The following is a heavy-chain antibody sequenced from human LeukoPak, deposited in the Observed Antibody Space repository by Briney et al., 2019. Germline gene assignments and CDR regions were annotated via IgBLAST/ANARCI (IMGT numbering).Heavy chain of an antibody. CDR1: GGSFSGYF. J-gene: IGHJ4*02. CDR2: INYSGST. CDR3: ASSAYYDILTGYYPFDY. V-gene: IGHV4-34*01. Sequence: SETLSLTCAVYGGSFSGYFWSWIRQPLGKGLEWIGEINYSGSTNYNPSLKSRVTISVDTSKNQFSLKLSSVTAADTAVYYFASSAYYDILTGYYPFDYWGQGTLVTVSS. D-gene: IGHD3-9*01.